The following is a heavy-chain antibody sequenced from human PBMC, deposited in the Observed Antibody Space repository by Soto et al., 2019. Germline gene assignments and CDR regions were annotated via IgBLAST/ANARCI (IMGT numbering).Heavy chain of an antibody. CDR2: IYHSGST. CDR3: ARISPTEYYFDY. Sequence: PSETLSLTCTVSGGSISSGGYYWRWIRQHPGKGLEWIGYIYHSGSTYYNPSLKSRVTISVDTSKNQFSLKLSSVTAADTAVYYCARISPTEYYFDYWGQGTLVTVSS. CDR1: GGSISSGGYY. J-gene: IGHJ4*02. V-gene: IGHV4-31*03.